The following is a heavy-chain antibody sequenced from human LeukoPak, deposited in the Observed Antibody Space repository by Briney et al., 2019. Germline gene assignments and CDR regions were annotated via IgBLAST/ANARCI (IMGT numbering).Heavy chain of an antibody. CDR1: GYTFTSYG. CDR3: PSDAGTVTADY. Sequence: ASVKVSCKASGYTFTSYGISWVRQAPGQGLEWMGWISAYNGNTNYAQKLQGRVTMTTDTSTSPAYMELRSLRSDDTAVYYCPSDAGTVTADYWGQGTLVTVSS. V-gene: IGHV1-18*01. D-gene: IGHD4-17*01. CDR2: ISAYNGNT. J-gene: IGHJ4*02.